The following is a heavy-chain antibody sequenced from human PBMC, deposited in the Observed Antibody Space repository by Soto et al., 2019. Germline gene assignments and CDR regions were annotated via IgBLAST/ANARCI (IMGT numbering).Heavy chain of an antibody. CDR2: ISAYNGNT. CDR3: AREGLVGVPAAMGGYYYYYGMDV. CDR1: GYTFTSYG. J-gene: IGHJ6*02. Sequence: ATVKVSCKASGYTFTSYGISWVRQAPGQGLEWMGWISAYNGNTNYAQKLQGRVTMTTDTSTSTAYMELRSLRSDDTAVYYCAREGLVGVPAAMGGYYYYYGMDVWGQGTTVTVSS. V-gene: IGHV1-18*04. D-gene: IGHD2-2*01.